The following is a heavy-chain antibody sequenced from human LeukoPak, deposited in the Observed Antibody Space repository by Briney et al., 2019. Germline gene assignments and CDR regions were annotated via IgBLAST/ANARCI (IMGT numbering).Heavy chain of an antibody. Sequence: GASVKVSCKASGGTFSSYAISWARQAPGQGLEWMGWISAYNGNTNYAQKLQGRVTMTTDTSTSTAYMELRSLRSDDTAVYYCARVKVEYCDFWSGYYDPDHDAFDIWGQGTMVTVSS. D-gene: IGHD3-3*01. CDR2: ISAYNGNT. CDR1: GGTFSSYA. V-gene: IGHV1-18*01. CDR3: ARVKVEYCDFWSGYYDPDHDAFDI. J-gene: IGHJ3*02.